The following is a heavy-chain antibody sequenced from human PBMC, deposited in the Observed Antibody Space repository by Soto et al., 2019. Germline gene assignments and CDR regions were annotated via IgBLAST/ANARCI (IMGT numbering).Heavy chain of an antibody. Sequence: DVQLVESGGDLVQAGGSLRLSCEASGFTFSTSWMQWVRQAPGKGLGWVANIRPDGREIAFVDPVTGRFTISRANAKRSLYLQMNSLRAEDTDVYYCARDRGAGATAYWGQGTLVIVSS. CDR1: GFTFSTSW. CDR2: IRPDGREI. J-gene: IGHJ4*02. V-gene: IGHV3-7*04. CDR3: ARDRGAGATAY. D-gene: IGHD1-26*01.